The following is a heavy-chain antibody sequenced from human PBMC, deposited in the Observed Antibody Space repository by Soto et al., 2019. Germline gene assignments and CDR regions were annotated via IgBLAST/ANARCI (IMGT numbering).Heavy chain of an antibody. CDR1: GGSISSSNW. CDR2: IYHSGST. D-gene: IGHD4-17*01. J-gene: IGHJ4*02. Sequence: KASETLSLTCAVSGGSISSSNWWSWVRQPPGKGLEWIGEIYHSGSTNYNPSLKSRVTISVDKSKNQFSLKLSSVTAADTAVYYCARAYGDYSYFDYWGQGTLVTVSS. CDR3: ARAYGDYSYFDY. V-gene: IGHV4-4*02.